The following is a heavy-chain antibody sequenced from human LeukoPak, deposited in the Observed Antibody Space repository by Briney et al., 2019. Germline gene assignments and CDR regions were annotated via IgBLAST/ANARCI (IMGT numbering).Heavy chain of an antibody. CDR3: ATKGYCSSTSCSDAFDI. D-gene: IGHD2-2*01. V-gene: IGHV3-23*01. CDR2: ISGSGGST. Sequence: GGSLRLSCAASGFTFSSYAMTWVRQVPGKGLEWVSVISGSGGSTSYADSVKGRFTISRGNSKNTLYLQMNSLRAEDTAVYYCATKGYCSSTSCSDAFDIWGQGTMVTVSS. J-gene: IGHJ3*02. CDR1: GFTFSSYA.